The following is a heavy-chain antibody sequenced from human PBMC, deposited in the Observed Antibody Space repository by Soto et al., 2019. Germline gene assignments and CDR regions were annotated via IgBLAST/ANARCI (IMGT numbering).Heavy chain of an antibody. J-gene: IGHJ5*02. CDR3: ARGRVIYYGSGKPKVLPFDP. CDR2: ISSSSSYI. Sequence: GGSLRLSCAASGFTFSSYSMNWVRQAPGKGLEWVSSISSSSSYIYYADSVKGRFTISRDNAKNSLYLQMNSLRSEDTAVYYCARGRVIYYGSGKPKVLPFDPWGQGTLVTVSS. CDR1: GFTFSSYS. D-gene: IGHD3-10*01. V-gene: IGHV3-21*01.